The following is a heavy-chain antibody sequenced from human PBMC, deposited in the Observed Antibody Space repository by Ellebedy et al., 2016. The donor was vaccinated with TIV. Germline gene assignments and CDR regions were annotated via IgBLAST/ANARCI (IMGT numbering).Heavy chain of an antibody. CDR1: GFTFSSYS. CDR2: IKKDGSEI. J-gene: IGHJ4*02. CDR3: ARARPYCSGDCYSFGN. D-gene: IGHD2-21*02. Sequence: GESLKISXAASGFTFSSYSMSWVRQAPGKGLEWVANIKKDGSEIYYVDSVKGRFTISRDSAKNTLYLQMNSLRAEDTAVYYCARARPYCSGDCYSFGNWGQGSLVTVSS. V-gene: IGHV3-7*01.